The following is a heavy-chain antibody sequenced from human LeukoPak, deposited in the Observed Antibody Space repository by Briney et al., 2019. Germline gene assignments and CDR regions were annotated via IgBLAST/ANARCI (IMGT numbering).Heavy chain of an antibody. CDR3: ARALYPRSYYYDSSGYPNYPLDY. D-gene: IGHD3-22*01. J-gene: IGHJ4*02. CDR2: MNPNSGNT. CDR1: GYTLTELS. Sequence: ASVKVSCKVSGYTLTELSMHWVRQATGQGLEWMGWMNPNSGNTGYAQKFQGRVTMTRNTSISTAYMELSSLRSEDTAVYYCARALYPRSYYYDSSGYPNYPLDYWGQGTLVTVSS. V-gene: IGHV1-8*01.